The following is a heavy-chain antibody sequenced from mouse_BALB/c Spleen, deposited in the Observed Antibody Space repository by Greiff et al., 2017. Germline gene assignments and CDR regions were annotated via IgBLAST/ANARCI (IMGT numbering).Heavy chain of an antibody. Sequence: QVQLQQSGPGLVQPSQSLSITCTVSGFSLTSYGVHWVRQSPGKGLEWLGVIWSGGSTDYNAAFISRLSISKDNSKAQVFFKMNSLQADDTAIYLCARNTGVATVRYFDVWGAGTTVTVSS. CDR1: GFSLTSYG. D-gene: IGHD1-1*01. CDR3: ARNTGVATVRYFDV. J-gene: IGHJ1*01. CDR2: IWSGGST. V-gene: IGHV2-4-1*01.